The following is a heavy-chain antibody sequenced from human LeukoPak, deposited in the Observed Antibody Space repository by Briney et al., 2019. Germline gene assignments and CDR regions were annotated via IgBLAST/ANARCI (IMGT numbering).Heavy chain of an antibody. CDR2: IYYSGTT. D-gene: IGHD4-17*01. Sequence: SETLSPPCTVSGDPISNYYWSWIRQIPGKGLEWVGNIYYSGTTNYNPSLKSRVTISVDTSKNQISLKLSSATAADTAVYYCAKDVNGDYDYWGQGTLVTVSS. V-gene: IGHV4-59*01. J-gene: IGHJ4*02. CDR1: GDPISNYY. CDR3: AKDVNGDYDY.